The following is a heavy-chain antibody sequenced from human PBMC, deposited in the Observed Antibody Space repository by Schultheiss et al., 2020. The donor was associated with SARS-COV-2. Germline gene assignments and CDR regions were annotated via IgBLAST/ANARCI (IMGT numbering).Heavy chain of an antibody. CDR3: ARHHDIAAAGTSMAWFDP. CDR1: GGSVSRSGYY. V-gene: IGHV4-39*01. J-gene: IGHJ5*02. CDR2: IYYSGST. D-gene: IGHD6-13*01. Sequence: SETLSLTCSVSGGSVSRSGYYWGWIRQSPGKGLEWIGSIYYSGSTYYNPSLKSRVTISVDTSKNQFSLKLSSVTAADTAVYYCARHHDIAAAGTSMAWFDPWGQGTLVTVSS.